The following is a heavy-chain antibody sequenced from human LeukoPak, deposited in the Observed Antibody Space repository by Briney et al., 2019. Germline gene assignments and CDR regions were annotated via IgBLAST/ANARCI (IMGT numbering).Heavy chain of an antibody. D-gene: IGHD6-25*01. Sequence: GGSLRLSCAASGFTFSACDIHWVRQASGKGLEWVGRITTKANSYATAYAASLKGRFTISRDDSKNTAYLQMNSLSTEDTALYYCTTYKSGHYWGQGTLVTVSS. V-gene: IGHV3-73*01. CDR2: ITTKANSYAT. CDR3: TTYKSGHY. J-gene: IGHJ4*02. CDR1: GFTFSACD.